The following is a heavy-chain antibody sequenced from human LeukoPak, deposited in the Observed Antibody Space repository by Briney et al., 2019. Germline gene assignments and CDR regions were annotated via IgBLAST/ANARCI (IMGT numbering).Heavy chain of an antibody. J-gene: IGHJ6*02. CDR2: INRVGGEI. D-gene: IGHD1-20*01. Sequence: GGSLRLSCAASGLTLSHYYMTWVRQAPGKGLEWVGNINRVGGEIYYVDSVKGRFTISRDNVKNSLYLEMNSLRVEDTAVYYCARVGYDWNGMDVWGQGTTVTVSS. CDR1: GLTLSHYY. V-gene: IGHV3-7*03. CDR3: ARVGYDWNGMDV.